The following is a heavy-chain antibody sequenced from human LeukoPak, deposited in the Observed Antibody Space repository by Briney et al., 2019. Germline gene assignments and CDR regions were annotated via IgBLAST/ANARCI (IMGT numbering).Heavy chain of an antibody. J-gene: IGHJ4*02. V-gene: IGHV3-23*01. CDR3: AKWGNYDILTGYYDSDY. CDR2: IVGSGGST. D-gene: IGHD3-9*01. CDR1: GFTFSNYA. Sequence: GGSLRLSCAASGFTFSNYAMSWVRQAPGKGLEWVAAIVGSGGSTYYADSAKARFTTSRDNPMNTLNLQMNSLRAEDTAVYYCAKWGNYDILTGYYDSDYWGQGTLVTVSS.